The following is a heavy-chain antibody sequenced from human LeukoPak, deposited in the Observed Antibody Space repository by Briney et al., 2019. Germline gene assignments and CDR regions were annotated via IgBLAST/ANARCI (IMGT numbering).Heavy chain of an antibody. CDR2: IYYSGST. V-gene: IGHV4-59*01. Sequence: SETLSLTCTVSGGSISSYYWSWIRQPPGKGLEWIGYIYYSGSTNYNPSLKGRVTISVDTSKNQFSLKLSSVTAADTAVYYCARDKGTTVTNYGMDVWGKGTTVTVSS. CDR3: ARDKGTTVTNYGMDV. J-gene: IGHJ6*04. D-gene: IGHD4-17*01. CDR1: GGSISSYY.